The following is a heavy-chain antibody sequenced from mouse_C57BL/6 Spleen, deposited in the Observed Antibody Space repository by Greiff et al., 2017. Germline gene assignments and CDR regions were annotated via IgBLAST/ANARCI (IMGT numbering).Heavy chain of an antibody. D-gene: IGHD2-3*01. Sequence: EVQVVESEGGLVQPGSSMKLSCTASGFTFSDYYMAWVRQVPEKGLEWVANINYDGSSTYYLDSLKSRFIISRDNAKHILYLQMSSLKSEDTATXYCARDGDGYYEGYWYFDVWGTGTTVTVSS. CDR2: INYDGSST. V-gene: IGHV5-16*01. CDR3: ARDGDGYYEGYWYFDV. J-gene: IGHJ1*03. CDR1: GFTFSDYY.